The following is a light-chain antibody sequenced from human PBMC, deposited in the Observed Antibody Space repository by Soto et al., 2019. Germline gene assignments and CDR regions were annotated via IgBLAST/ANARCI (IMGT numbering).Light chain of an antibody. CDR2: GAS. CDR3: QQADSFPWT. V-gene: IGKV1-12*01. Sequence: DLQMTQSPSSVSASVGDRVTITCRASQDISDWLAWFQQKPGKAPKLLIYGASILQSGVPSRFSASGSGTDFTLTINSLQPGDFATYYCQQADSFPWTFGQGTRVEIK. J-gene: IGKJ1*01. CDR1: QDISDW.